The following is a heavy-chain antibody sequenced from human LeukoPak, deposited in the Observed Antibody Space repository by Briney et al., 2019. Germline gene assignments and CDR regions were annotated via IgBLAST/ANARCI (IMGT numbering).Heavy chain of an antibody. D-gene: IGHD1-26*01. CDR2: IYYSGST. CDR3: ARQNGRYSGSYFDY. CDR1: GGSISSYY. Sequence: SETLSLTCTVSGGSISSYYWSWIRQPPGKGLEWIGYIYYSGSTNYNPSLKSRVTISVDTSKNQFSLKLSSVTAVDTAVYYCARQNGRYSGSYFDYWGQGTLVTVSS. J-gene: IGHJ4*02. V-gene: IGHV4-59*01.